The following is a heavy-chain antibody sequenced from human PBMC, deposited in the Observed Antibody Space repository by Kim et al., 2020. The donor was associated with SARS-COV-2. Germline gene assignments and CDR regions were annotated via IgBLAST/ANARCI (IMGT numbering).Heavy chain of an antibody. CDR1: GGSFSGYY. J-gene: IGHJ6*02. CDR2: INHSGST. D-gene: IGHD3-10*01. CDR3: ARGRLVRALYYYYYYGMDV. Sequence: SETLSLTCAVYGGSFSGYYWSWIRQPPGKGLEWIGEINHSGSTNYNPSLKSRVTISVDTSKNQFSLKLSSVTAADTAVYYCARGRLVRALYYYYYYGMDVWGQGTTVTVSS. V-gene: IGHV4-34*01.